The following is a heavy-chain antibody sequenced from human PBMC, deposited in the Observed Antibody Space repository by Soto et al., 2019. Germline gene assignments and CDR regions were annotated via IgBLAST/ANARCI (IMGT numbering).Heavy chain of an antibody. J-gene: IGHJ6*02. CDR3: ATETRDSSGMDV. CDR1: GYTLTELS. V-gene: IGHV1-24*01. CDR2: LDPEDGET. Sequence: GASVKVSCKVSGYTLTELSMHWVRQAPGKGLEWMGGLDPEDGETIYAQKFQGRVTMTEDTSTDTAYMELSSLRSEDTAVYYCATETRDSSGMDVWGQGTTVTVSS.